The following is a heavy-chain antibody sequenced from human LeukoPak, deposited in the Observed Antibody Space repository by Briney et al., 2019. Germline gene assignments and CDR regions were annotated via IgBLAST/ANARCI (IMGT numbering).Heavy chain of an antibody. V-gene: IGHV3-66*01. CDR1: GFTVSSNY. D-gene: IGHD3-10*01. J-gene: IGHJ4*02. CDR3: ASRGEQAYGSGSYYPTPFDY. Sequence: GGSLRLSCAASGFTVSSNYMSWVRQAPGKGLEWVSVIYSGGSTYYADSVKGRFTISRDNSKNTLYLQMDSLRAEDTAVYYCASRGEQAYGSGSYYPTPFDYWGQGTLVTVSS. CDR2: IYSGGST.